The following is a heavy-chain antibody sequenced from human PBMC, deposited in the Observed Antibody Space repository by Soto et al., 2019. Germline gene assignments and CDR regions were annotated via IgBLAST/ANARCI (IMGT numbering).Heavy chain of an antibody. D-gene: IGHD5-12*01. CDR3: ARDHHRYSGYDYVDY. CDR2: ISGSGSST. J-gene: IGHJ4*02. V-gene: IGHV3-48*04. CDR1: GFTFSSYA. Sequence: GGSLRLSCAASGFTFSSYAMSWVRQAPGKGLEWVSDISGSGSSTYYADSVKGRFTISRDNAKNSLYLQMNSLRAEDTAVYYCARDHHRYSGYDYVDYWGQGTLVTVSS.